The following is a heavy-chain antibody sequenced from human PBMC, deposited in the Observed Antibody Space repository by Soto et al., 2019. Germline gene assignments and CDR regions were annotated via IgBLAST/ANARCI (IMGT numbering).Heavy chain of an antibody. CDR2: TYYRSKWYN. J-gene: IGHJ4*02. CDR3: ARDQYLTGDLHYFDY. D-gene: IGHD7-27*01. V-gene: IGHV6-1*01. Sequence: SETLSLTCAISGDSVSSNSVAWNWIRQSPSRGLEWLGRTYYRSKWYNDYAVSVKSRITINPDTSKNQFSLQLNSVTPEDTAVYYCARDQYLTGDLHYFDYWGQGTLVTVSS. CDR1: GDSVSSNSVA.